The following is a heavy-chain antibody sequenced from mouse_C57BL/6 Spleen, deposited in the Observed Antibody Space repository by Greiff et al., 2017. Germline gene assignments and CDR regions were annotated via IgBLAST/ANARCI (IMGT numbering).Heavy chain of an antibody. J-gene: IGHJ3*01. CDR3: AREEAYGNYVYWFAY. CDR1: GYSFTSYY. CDR2: LYPGSGNT. V-gene: IGHV1-66*01. Sequence: VQVVESGPELVQPGASVKISCKASGYSFTSYYIHWVKQRPGQGLEWIGWLYPGSGNTKNNEKFKGKATLTADTSSSTAYMQLSSLTSEDSAVYYGAREEAYGNYVYWFAYWGQGTLVTVSA. D-gene: IGHD2-1*01.